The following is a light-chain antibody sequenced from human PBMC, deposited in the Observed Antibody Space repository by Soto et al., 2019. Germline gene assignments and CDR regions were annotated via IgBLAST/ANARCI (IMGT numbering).Light chain of an antibody. CDR1: SSDVGGYNY. CDR2: DVS. J-gene: IGLJ3*02. CDR3: CSYAGSYTWV. Sequence: QSVLTQPRSVSGSPGQSVTISCTGTSSDVGGYNYVSWYQQHPGKAPKLMIYDVSKRPSGVPDSFSGSKSGNTASLTISGLQAEDEADYCCCSYAGSYTWVFGGGTKLTVL. V-gene: IGLV2-11*01.